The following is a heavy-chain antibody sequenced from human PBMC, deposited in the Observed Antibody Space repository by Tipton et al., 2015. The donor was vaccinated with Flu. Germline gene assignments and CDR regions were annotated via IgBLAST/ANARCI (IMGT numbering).Heavy chain of an antibody. V-gene: IGHV4-59*01. CDR1: GGSIRPYF. D-gene: IGHD2-21*01. CDR3: ARIPRRNYYFYYYMDV. J-gene: IGHJ6*03. Sequence: TLSLTCSVSGGSIRPYFWTWIRQPPGKGMEWIGNSYYTGSTNYNPSLKSRVSISVDTSKNQYSLKVTSVTSADTAIYFCARIPRRNYYFYYYMDVWGKGTTVTVSS. CDR2: SYYTGST.